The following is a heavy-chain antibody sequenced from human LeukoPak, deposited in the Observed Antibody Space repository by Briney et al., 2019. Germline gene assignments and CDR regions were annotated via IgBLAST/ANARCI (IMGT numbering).Heavy chain of an antibody. V-gene: IGHV1-69*13. CDR3: ARGPSNNWYQLLNDEYSSSSFMDV. Sequence: SVRVSCKASGGTFSSYAISWVRQAPGQGLEWMGGIIPIFGTANYAQKFQGRVTITADESTSTAYMGLSSLRSEDTAVYYCARGPSNNWYQLLNDEYSSSSFMDVWGKGTTVTVSS. CDR1: GGTFSSYA. J-gene: IGHJ6*03. CDR2: IIPIFGTA. D-gene: IGHD6-6*01.